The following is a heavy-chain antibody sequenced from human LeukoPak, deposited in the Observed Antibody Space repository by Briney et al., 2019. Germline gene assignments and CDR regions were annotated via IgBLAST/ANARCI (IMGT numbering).Heavy chain of an antibody. D-gene: IGHD6-19*01. J-gene: IGHJ6*03. V-gene: IGHV4-59*12. Sequence: SETLSLTCTVSGGSISSYYWSWIRQPPGKGLEWIGYIYYSGSTNYNPSLKSRVTMSVDTSKNQFSLKLSSVTAADTAVYYCARDGSSYSSGWYLPSYYYYMDVWGKGTTVTISS. CDR1: GGSISSYY. CDR3: ARDGSSYSSGWYLPSYYYYMDV. CDR2: IYYSGST.